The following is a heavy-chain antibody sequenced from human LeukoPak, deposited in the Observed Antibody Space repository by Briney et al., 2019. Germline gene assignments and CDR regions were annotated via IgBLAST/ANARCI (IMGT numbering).Heavy chain of an antibody. CDR2: IKQDGSEK. CDR1: GFXFSSYW. V-gene: IGHV3-7*04. J-gene: IGHJ3*02. Sequence: PGGSLRLSCAASGFXFSSYWMSWVRQAPGKGLEWVANIKQDGSEKYYVDSVKGRFTISRDNAKNSLYLQMNSLRAEDTAVYYCARDGLGAFDIWGQGTMVTVSS. CDR3: ARDGLGAFDI.